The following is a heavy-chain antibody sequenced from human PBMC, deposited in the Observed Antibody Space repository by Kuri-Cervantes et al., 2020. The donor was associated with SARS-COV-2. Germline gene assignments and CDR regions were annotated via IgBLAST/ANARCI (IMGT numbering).Heavy chain of an antibody. V-gene: IGHV1-69*11. J-gene: IGHJ4*02. CDR1: GGGFSTSA. CDR2: IIPLLATP. D-gene: IGHD1-1*01. CDR3: ARIQSATGTQFFFDY. Sequence: SVKVSCKASGGGFSTSAINWVRQAPGQGLEWMGNIIPLLATPNYAQKFQGRVTITADELTSTVHMEFSSLRFQDTAVYYCARIQSATGTQFFFDYWGQGTLVTVSS.